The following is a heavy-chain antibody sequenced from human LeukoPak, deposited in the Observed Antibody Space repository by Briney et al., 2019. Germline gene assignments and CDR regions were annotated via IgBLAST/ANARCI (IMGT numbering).Heavy chain of an antibody. CDR1: GFTFGDYT. D-gene: IGHD3-10*02. CDR3: AELGIAMIGGV. Sequence: GGSLRLSCTTSGFTFGDYTLNWVRQAPGKGLEWVSYISSSGSTIYYADSVKGRFTISRDNAKNSLYLQMNSLRAEDTAVYYCAELGIAMIGGVWGKGTTVTISS. J-gene: IGHJ6*04. CDR2: ISSSGSTI. V-gene: IGHV3-48*03.